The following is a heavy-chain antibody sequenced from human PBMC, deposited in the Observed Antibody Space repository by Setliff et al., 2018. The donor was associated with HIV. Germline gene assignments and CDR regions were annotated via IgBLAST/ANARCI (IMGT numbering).Heavy chain of an antibody. Sequence: PSETLSLTCTVSGGSVYTASYYWAWVRQPPGKGLEWIGTFYFGRTNYYNPSLESRVTLSVDTAKNQLSLKVTSVTAADTAIYYCARRRLVGYSFDYWGQGALVTVSS. D-gene: IGHD6-25*01. CDR2: FYFGRTN. J-gene: IGHJ4*02. V-gene: IGHV4-39*01. CDR1: GGSVYTASYY. CDR3: ARRRLVGYSFDY.